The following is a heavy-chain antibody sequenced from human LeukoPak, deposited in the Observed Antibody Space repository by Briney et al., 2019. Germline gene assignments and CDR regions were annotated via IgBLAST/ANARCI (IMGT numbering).Heavy chain of an antibody. CDR2: IYIVGST. J-gene: IGHJ3*02. CDR1: GFTVSSNY. CDR3: ANSLGHDAFDI. V-gene: IGHV3-53*01. Sequence: GRSLRLSCAASGFTVSSNYMSCVRPAPGEGLWCVSVIYIVGSTYYAPSAKERFTLSRDNSKNTLYLQMNSLKAGDPAVYYFANSLGHDAFDIWGQGTMVTASS. D-gene: IGHD1-1*01.